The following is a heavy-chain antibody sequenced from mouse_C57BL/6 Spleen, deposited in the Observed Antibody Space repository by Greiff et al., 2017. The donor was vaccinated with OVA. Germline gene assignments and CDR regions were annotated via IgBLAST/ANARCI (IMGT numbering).Heavy chain of an antibody. CDR3: AREGDDYDRFAY. CDR2: INPNNGGT. CDR1: GYTFTDYN. J-gene: IGHJ3*01. Sequence: VQLQQSGPELVKPGASVKIPCKASGYTFTDYNMAWVKQSHGKSLEWIGDINPNNGGTIYNQKFKGQATLSVDKSSSTAYMELRSLTSEDTAVYYCAREGDDYDRFAYWGQGTLVTVSA. V-gene: IGHV1-18*01. D-gene: IGHD2-4*01.